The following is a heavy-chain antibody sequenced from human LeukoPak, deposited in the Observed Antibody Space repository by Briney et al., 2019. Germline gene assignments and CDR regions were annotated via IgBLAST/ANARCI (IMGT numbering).Heavy chain of an antibody. Sequence: GGSLRLSCAVSGFTFDDYAMHWVRQAPGKGLEWVSLISADGTIYYADSVRGRFTISRDNNKNSLYLQMNSLRTEDTALYYCAKDLGYSSSPDFWGQGTLVTVSS. CDR3: AKDLGYSSSPDF. J-gene: IGHJ4*02. V-gene: IGHV3-43*02. CDR2: ISADGTI. D-gene: IGHD6-13*01. CDR1: GFTFDDYA.